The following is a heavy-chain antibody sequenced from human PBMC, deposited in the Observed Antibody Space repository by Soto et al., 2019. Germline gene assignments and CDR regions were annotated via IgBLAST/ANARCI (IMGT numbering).Heavy chain of an antibody. CDR3: ARGGKATMVRGVITSFDY. D-gene: IGHD3-10*01. Sequence: QVQLVQSGAEVKKPGSSVKVSCKASGGTFSSYAISWVRQAPGQGLEWMGGIIPIFGTANYAQKFQGRVTITADESTSTAYMELSSLRSEDTAVYYCARGGKATMVRGVITSFDYWGQGTLVTVSS. V-gene: IGHV1-69*01. CDR1: GGTFSSYA. CDR2: IIPIFGTA. J-gene: IGHJ4*02.